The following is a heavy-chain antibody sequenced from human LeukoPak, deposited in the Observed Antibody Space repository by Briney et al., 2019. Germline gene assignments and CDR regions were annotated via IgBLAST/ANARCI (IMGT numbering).Heavy chain of an antibody. D-gene: IGHD6-19*01. J-gene: IGHJ4*02. CDR1: GFTFSSYG. CDR2: ISNSDTTI. V-gene: IGHV3-48*04. Sequence: PGGSLRLSCAASGFTFSSYGFHWVRQAPGKGLEWISYISNSDTTIDYADSVKGRFTISRDNAKNSLYLQMNSLRAEDTAVYYCARDRVAVAGTPIDFWGQGTLVTVSS. CDR3: ARDRVAVAGTPIDF.